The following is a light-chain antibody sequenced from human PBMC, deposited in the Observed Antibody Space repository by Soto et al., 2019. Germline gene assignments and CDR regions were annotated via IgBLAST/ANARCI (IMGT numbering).Light chain of an antibody. J-gene: IGKJ1*01. CDR3: HHYNNWPRT. CDR1: QSVSSN. CDR2: GAS. Sequence: EIVMTQSPATLSVSPGERATLSCRASQSVSSNLAWYQHKPGQVPRFLIYGASTRATGIPARFSGSGSGTDFTLTISSLQSEDFAVYYCHHYNNWPRTFGQGTKVDIK. V-gene: IGKV3-15*01.